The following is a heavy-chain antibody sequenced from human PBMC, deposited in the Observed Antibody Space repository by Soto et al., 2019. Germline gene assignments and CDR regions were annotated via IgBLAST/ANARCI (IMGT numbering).Heavy chain of an antibody. CDR1: GGSVSSGNYF. CDR2: VYFSGST. J-gene: IGHJ2*01. Sequence: QVQLQESGPGLVKPSETLSLTCTVSGGSVSSGNYFWSWIRQPPGKDLEWIEYVYFSGSTNYNPSLKRRVPLSLDTSKNQFSRKLSSVTAADTAMYYCARLPRARNADPRRPLGYFDLWVRGTLVTVSS. V-gene: IGHV4-61*01. CDR3: ARLPRARNADPRRPLGYFDL. D-gene: IGHD2-8*01.